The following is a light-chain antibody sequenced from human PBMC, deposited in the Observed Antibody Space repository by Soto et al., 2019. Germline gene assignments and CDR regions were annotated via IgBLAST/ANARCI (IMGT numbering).Light chain of an antibody. Sequence: EIVLTQSPGTLSLSPGERAPLACRASQSVSSSYLAWYQQKPGQAPRLLIYGASSRATGIPDRFSGSGSGTDFTLTISRLEPEDCAVYYCQQYGSSPLTFGGGTKGEI. V-gene: IGKV3-20*01. CDR1: QSVSSSY. J-gene: IGKJ4*01. CDR2: GAS. CDR3: QQYGSSPLT.